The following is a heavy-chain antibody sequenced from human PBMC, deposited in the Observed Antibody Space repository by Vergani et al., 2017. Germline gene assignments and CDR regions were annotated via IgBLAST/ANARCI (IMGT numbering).Heavy chain of an antibody. Sequence: EVMLVQSGAEVKKPGESLKISCKYSESSFISNEIAWVRQMSGKGLQWMGNINPIDRKIAYSPSFQGQAIMSLDKSITTSYLQWRSLKASDTAIYYCTRHVPCGDGACLHFDHWGQGTQVTVSS. CDR1: ESSFISNE. CDR3: TRHVPCGDGACLHFDH. J-gene: IGHJ4*02. CDR2: INPIDRKI. V-gene: IGHV5-51*01. D-gene: IGHD2-21*01.